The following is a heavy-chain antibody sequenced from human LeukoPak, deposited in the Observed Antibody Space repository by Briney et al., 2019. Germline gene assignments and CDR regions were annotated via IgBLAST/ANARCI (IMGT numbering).Heavy chain of an antibody. V-gene: IGHV4-59*01. CDR3: ARMVHDSSGYFSYRFDY. CDR2: IYYSGST. J-gene: IGHJ4*02. CDR1: GGSISSYY. D-gene: IGHD3-22*01. Sequence: PSETLSLTCTVSGGSISSYYWSWIRQPPGKGLEWIGYIYYSGSTNYNPSLKSRVTISVDTSKNQVSLQLTSVTAADTAVYYCARMVHDSSGYFSYRFDYWGQGTLVTVSS.